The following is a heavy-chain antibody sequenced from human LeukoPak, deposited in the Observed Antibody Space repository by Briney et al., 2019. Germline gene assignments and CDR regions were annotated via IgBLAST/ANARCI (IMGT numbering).Heavy chain of an antibody. CDR1: GYTFTSYY. CDR2: IIPIFGTA. V-gene: IGHV1-69*05. J-gene: IGHJ6*03. Sequence: VASAKVSCKASGYTFTSYYMHWVRQAPGQGLEWMGGIIPIFGTANYAQKFQGRVTITTDESMSTAYMELSSLRSEDTAVYYCARGSTVTTSFYYYYYYMDVWGKGTTVTVSS. CDR3: ARGSTVTTSFYYYYYYMDV. D-gene: IGHD4-17*01.